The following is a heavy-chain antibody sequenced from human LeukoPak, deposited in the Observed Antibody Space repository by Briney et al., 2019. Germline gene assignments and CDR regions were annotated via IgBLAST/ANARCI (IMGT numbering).Heavy chain of an antibody. CDR2: IYPGDSDT. J-gene: IGHJ6*04. V-gene: IGHV5-51*01. Sequence: GESLKISCKGSGYIFTSYWIGWVRQMPGKGLEWMVIIYPGDSDTRYSPSFQGQVTISADKSISTAYLQWSSLKASDTAMYYCARQEYYDFWSGYYRPLGLDVWGKGTTVTVSS. CDR1: GYIFTSYW. CDR3: ARQEYYDFWSGYYRPLGLDV. D-gene: IGHD3-3*01.